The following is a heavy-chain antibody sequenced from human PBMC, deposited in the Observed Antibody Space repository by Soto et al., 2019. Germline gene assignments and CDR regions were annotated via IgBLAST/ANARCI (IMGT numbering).Heavy chain of an antibody. D-gene: IGHD1-26*01. CDR3: TRARMEVGATTPFGI. CDR2: IRSKAYGGTT. V-gene: IGHV3-49*03. CDR1: GFTFGDYA. J-gene: IGHJ3*02. Sequence: GGSLRLSCTASGFTFGDYAMSWFRQAPGKGLEWVGFIRSKAYGGTTEYAASVKGRFTISRDDSKSIAYLQMNSLKTEDTAVYYCTRARMEVGATTPFGIWGQGTMVTVSS.